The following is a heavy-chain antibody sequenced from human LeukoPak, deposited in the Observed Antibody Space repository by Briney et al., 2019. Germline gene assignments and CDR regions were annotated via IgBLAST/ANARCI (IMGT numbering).Heavy chain of an antibody. J-gene: IGHJ4*02. D-gene: IGHD6-25*01. CDR2: IRFSGST. Sequence: PSETLSLTCTDSDASISMFHWTCIRQSPVKGLEWIGSIRFSGSTDYNPSLQSRVTIAVDTSKNQVSLRLNSVTAADTAVYYCARLAIAAADIFDYWGQGVLVTVSS. CDR3: ARLAIAAADIFDY. CDR1: DASISMFH. V-gene: IGHV4-59*01.